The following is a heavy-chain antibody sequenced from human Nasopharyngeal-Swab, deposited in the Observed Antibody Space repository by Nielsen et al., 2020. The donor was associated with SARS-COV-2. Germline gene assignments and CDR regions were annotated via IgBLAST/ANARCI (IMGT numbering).Heavy chain of an antibody. D-gene: IGHD2-15*01. V-gene: IGHV3-30*04. Sequence: GESLKISCAASGFTFSSYAMHWVRQAPGKGLEWVAVISYDGSNKYYADSVKGRFTISRDNSKNTLYLQMGSLRAEDMAVYYCARVVVAATLDYWGQGTLVTVSS. CDR3: ARVVVAATLDY. CDR1: GFTFSSYA. J-gene: IGHJ4*02. CDR2: ISYDGSNK.